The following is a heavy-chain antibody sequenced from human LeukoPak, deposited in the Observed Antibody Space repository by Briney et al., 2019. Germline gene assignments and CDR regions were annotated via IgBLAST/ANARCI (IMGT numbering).Heavy chain of an antibody. CDR1: GYTFTSYA. J-gene: IGHJ6*03. D-gene: IGHD6-13*01. CDR2: IIPIFGTA. Sequence: GASVKVSCKASGYTFTSYAMNWVRQAPGQGLEWMGGIIPIFGTANYAQKFQGRVTITADESTSTAYMELSSLRSEDTAVYYCARGSDSSTPDYYYYYMDVWGKGTTVTVSS. CDR3: ARGSDSSTPDYYYYYMDV. V-gene: IGHV1-69*13.